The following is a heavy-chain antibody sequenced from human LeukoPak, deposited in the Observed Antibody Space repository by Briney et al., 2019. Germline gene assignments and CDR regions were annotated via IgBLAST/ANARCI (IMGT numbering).Heavy chain of an antibody. Sequence: ASVKVSCKASGYTFTSYYIHWVRQAPGQGLEWMGIINPSGGSTSYAQKFQGRVTMTRDMSTSTVYMELSSLRSEDTAVYYCARVVAIAARIDYWGQGTLVTVSS. CDR1: GYTFTSYY. J-gene: IGHJ4*02. CDR2: INPSGGST. V-gene: IGHV1-46*01. D-gene: IGHD6-6*01. CDR3: ARVVAIAARIDY.